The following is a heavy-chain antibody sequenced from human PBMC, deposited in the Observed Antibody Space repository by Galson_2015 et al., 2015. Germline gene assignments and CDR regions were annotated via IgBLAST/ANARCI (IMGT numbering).Heavy chain of an antibody. CDR2: ISYDGSNT. V-gene: IGHV3-30-3*01. CDR1: GFTFSDYP. J-gene: IGHJ4*02. CDR3: ARVFDTYYFDY. Sequence: SLRLSCAASGFTFSDYPMHWVRQAPGTGLEWVALISYDGSNTYYADSVKGRFTIPRENSKNTLYLQMNSLRAEDTAVYYCARVFDTYYFDYWGQGTLVTVSS.